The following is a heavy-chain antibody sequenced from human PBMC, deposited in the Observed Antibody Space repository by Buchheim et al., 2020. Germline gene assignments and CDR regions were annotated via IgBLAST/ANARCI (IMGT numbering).Heavy chain of an antibody. CDR1: GFTFSSYG. J-gene: IGHJ4*02. D-gene: IGHD3-22*01. V-gene: IGHV3-30*18. CDR2: ISYDGSNK. CDR3: AKDQLTQYYYDSSGYAN. Sequence: QVQLVESGGGVVQPGRSLRLSCAASGFTFSSYGMHWVRQAPGKGLEWVAVISYDGSNKYYADSVKGRFTISRDNSKNTLYLQMNSLRAEDTAVYYCAKDQLTQYYYDSSGYANWGQGTL.